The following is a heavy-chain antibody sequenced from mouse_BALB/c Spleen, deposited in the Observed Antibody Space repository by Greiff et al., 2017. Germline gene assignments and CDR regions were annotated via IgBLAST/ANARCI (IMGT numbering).Heavy chain of an antibody. J-gene: IGHJ4*01. V-gene: IGHV5-15*02. CDR3: ARDRGSPYAMDY. CDR2: ISNLAYSI. D-gene: IGHD6-1*01. CDR1: GFTFSDYG. Sequence: EVKVVESGGGLVQPGGSRKLSCAASGFTFSDYGMAWVRQAPGKGPEWVAFISNLAYSIYYADTVTGRFTISRENAKNTLYLEMSSLRSEDTAMYYCARDRGSPYAMDYWGQGTSVTVSS.